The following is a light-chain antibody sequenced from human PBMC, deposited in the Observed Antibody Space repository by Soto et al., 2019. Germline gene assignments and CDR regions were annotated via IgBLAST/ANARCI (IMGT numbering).Light chain of an antibody. CDR3: MQALETHLT. CDR1: QSLLHSNGYNY. J-gene: IGKJ4*01. Sequence: DIVRTKSPLSLPVTPGEPASISCRSSQSLLHSNGYNYLDWYLQKPGQSPQLLIYLGSNRASGVPDRFSSSGSGTDFTLKISRVEAYDVGVDSCMQALETHLTFGGGTKVEIK. V-gene: IGKV2-28*01. CDR2: LGS.